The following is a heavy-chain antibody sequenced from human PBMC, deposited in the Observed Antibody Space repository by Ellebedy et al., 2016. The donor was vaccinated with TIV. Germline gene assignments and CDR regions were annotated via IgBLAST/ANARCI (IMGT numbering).Heavy chain of an antibody. CDR3: ARDTSYAFDI. CDR2: ISPSGNTM. V-gene: IGHV3-48*02. CDR1: GFTFSSYS. Sequence: GESLKISCAASGFTFSSYSMNWVRQAPGKGLEWVSYISPSGNTMYYADSVKGRFTISRDNAKNSLYLQMNSLRDEDTAVYYCARDTSYAFDIWGQGTMVTVSS. J-gene: IGHJ3*02.